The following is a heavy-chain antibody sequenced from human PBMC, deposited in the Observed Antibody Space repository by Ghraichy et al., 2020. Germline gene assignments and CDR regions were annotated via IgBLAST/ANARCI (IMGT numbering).Heavy chain of an antibody. J-gene: IGHJ6*02. CDR1: GGSISNSGDYY. D-gene: IGHD3-3*01. Sequence: SETLSLTCTVSGGSISNSGDYYWTWLRQPPGKGLEWIGYIYYSGNTYSNPSLRSRLSISVDTSKNQFSLNLRSVTAADTAAYYCARDRVIWSGSHRGMDAWAQGTPVPVSS. V-gene: IGHV4-30-4*01. CDR3: ARDRVIWSGSHRGMDA. CDR2: IYYSGNT.